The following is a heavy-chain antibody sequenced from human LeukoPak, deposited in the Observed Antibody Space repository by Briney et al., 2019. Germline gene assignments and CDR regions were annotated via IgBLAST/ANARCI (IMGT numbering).Heavy chain of an antibody. CDR1: GGTFSSYA. J-gene: IGHJ4*02. D-gene: IGHD3-16*02. CDR3: ARGGLGRFGELSFEFDY. V-gene: IGHV1-69*05. Sequence: SVKVSCKASGGTFSSYAISWVRQAPGQGLEWMGGIIPIFGTANHAQKFQGRVTITTDESTSTAYMELSSLRSEGTAVYYCARGGLGRFGELSFEFDYWGQGTLVTVSS. CDR2: IIPIFGTA.